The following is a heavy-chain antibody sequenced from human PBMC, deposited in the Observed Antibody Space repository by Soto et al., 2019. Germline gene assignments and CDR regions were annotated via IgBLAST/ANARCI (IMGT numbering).Heavy chain of an antibody. V-gene: IGHV1-18*01. D-gene: IGHD3-22*01. J-gene: IGHJ4*02. Sequence: GASVKVSCKASGYTFTSYGISWVRQAPGQGLEWMGWISAYNGNTNYAQKLQGRVTMTTDTSTSTAYMELRSLRSDDTAVYYCASEDYYDSSGYYCYWGQGTLVTVSS. CDR3: ASEDYYDSSGYYCY. CDR1: GYTFTSYG. CDR2: ISAYNGNT.